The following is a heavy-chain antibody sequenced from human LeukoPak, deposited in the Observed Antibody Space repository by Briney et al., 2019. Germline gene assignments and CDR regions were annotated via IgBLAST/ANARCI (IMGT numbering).Heavy chain of an antibody. J-gene: IGHJ6*02. CDR1: GGSMSSYY. CDR2: IYDSGST. V-gene: IGHV4-59*01. Sequence: PSETLSLTCSVSGGSMSSYYWNWIRQFPGKGLEWIGYIYDSGSTSYNPSLKSRITISVDTSKPQFSLKLTSVTAADTAVYYCARAGGSTSIYFYGLDVWGQGTTVTVSS. CDR3: ARAGGSTSIYFYGLDV. D-gene: IGHD2-2*01.